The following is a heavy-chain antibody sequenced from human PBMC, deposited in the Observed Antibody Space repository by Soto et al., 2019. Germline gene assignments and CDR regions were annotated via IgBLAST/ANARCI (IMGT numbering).Heavy chain of an antibody. CDR2: INHSGSS. J-gene: IGHJ3*01. D-gene: IGHD2-2*01. V-gene: IGHV4-34*01. CDR1: GGPFRGYY. Sequence: QLQLQRRGAGLLRPSETLSLTCVVSGGPFRGYYWSWIRQSPGKGLEWIGEINHSGSSNSNPSLKSRVTVSVDMSTTQFSMNLTSVTAADAAVYYCARGRGFMSRNALDLWGQGTRVIVSS. CDR3: ARGRGFMSRNALDL.